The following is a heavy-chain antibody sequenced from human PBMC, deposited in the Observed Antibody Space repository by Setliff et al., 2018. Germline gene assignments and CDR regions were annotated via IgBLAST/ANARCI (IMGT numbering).Heavy chain of an antibody. V-gene: IGHV3-49*04. Sequence: GGSLRLSCAASGFTFSNYAMGWVRQAPGKGLDWVAFIRSKTYGGTTEYAASVRGRFIISRDDSKGIAYLQMNSLRTEDSAVYYCIGVGATSFDYWGQGTLVTVSS. CDR3: IGVGATSFDY. D-gene: IGHD1-26*01. CDR2: IRSKTYGGTT. J-gene: IGHJ4*02. CDR1: GFTFSNYA.